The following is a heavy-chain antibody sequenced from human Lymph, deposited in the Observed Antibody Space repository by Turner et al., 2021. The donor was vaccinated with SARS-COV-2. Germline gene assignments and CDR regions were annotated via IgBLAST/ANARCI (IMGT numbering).Heavy chain of an antibody. CDR2: IRGSGGST. J-gene: IGHJ4*02. CDR3: AKDPNWYVLSAVDY. V-gene: IGHV3-23*01. Sequence: EVQLLESGGGLVQHGGSLRLTCAASGFPFSNYAMSWVRQAPEKGLNCVSIIRGSGGSTYYTDSVKGRFTIYRDNSKNTLYLQMSSLRAEDTAVYYCAKDPNWYVLSAVDYWGQGTLVTVSS. D-gene: IGHD1-1*01. CDR1: GFPFSNYA.